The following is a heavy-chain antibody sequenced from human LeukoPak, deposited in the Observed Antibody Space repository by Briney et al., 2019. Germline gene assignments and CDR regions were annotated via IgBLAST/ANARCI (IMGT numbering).Heavy chain of an antibody. D-gene: IGHD3-3*01. CDR3: ARDDYYLDY. CDR1: GFTFSRHW. V-gene: IGHV3-74*01. Sequence: GGSLRLSCAASGFTFSRHWMSWVRQAPGKGLVWVSRINSDGSTTNYADSVKGRFTISRDNAKNTLYLQMNSLGAEDTAVYYCARDDYYLDYWGQGTLVTVFS. CDR2: INSDGSTT. J-gene: IGHJ4*02.